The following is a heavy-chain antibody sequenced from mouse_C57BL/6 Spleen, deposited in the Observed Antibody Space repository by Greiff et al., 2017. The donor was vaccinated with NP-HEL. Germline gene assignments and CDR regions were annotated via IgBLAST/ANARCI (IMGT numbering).Heavy chain of an antibody. J-gene: IGHJ2*01. CDR3: TIISAVSFDY. V-gene: IGHV1-69*01. CDR1: GYTFTSYW. D-gene: IGHD1-1*01. Sequence: QVQLQQPGAELVMPGASVKLSCKASGYTFTSYWMHWVKQRPGQGLEWIGEIDPSDSYTNYNQKFKGKSTLTVDKSSSTAYMQLSSLTSEDSAVYYCTIISAVSFDYWGKGTTLTVSS. CDR2: IDPSDSYT.